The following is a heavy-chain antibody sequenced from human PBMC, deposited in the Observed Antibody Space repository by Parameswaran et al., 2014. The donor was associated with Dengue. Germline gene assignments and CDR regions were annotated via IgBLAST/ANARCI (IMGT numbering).Heavy chain of an antibody. CDR3: ARSVVPAAIATGFDP. V-gene: IGHV5-51*01. CDR2: IYPGDSDT. D-gene: IGHD2-2*01. J-gene: IGHJ5*02. Sequence: VRQMPGKGLEWMGIIYPGDSDTRYSPSFQGQVTISADKSISTAYLQWSSLKASDTAMYYCARSVVPAAIATGFDPWGQGTLVTVSS.